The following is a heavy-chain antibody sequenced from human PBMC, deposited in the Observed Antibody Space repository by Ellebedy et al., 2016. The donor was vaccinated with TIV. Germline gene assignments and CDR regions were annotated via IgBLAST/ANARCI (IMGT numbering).Heavy chain of an antibody. CDR2: IYSSQST. CDR1: GTVISRFY. D-gene: IGHD3-22*01. Sequence: MPSETLSLTCSVSGTVISRFYWSWIRQPPGKGLEWIGDIYSSQSTNYHPSLKSRVTISVDTSKNQFSLRLISVTAADTAVYYCARLPGEDSRGYYFDHWGQGTLVTVSS. V-gene: IGHV4-4*08. CDR3: ARLPGEDSRGYYFDH. J-gene: IGHJ4*02.